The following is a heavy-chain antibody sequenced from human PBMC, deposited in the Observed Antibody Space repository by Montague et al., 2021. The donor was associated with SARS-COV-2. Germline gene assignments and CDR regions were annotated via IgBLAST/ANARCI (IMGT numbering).Heavy chain of an antibody. D-gene: IGHD5-12*01. CDR2: IYYSGST. V-gene: IGHV4-39*01. CDR3: ARHGPPGYGPFDS. Sequence: SETLSLTCSVSGDSISSSSYFWGWIRQPPGKGLEWIGSIYYSGSTFYNPSLKSRVTLSVDTSKKQFSLKLTSVTAEDTALYFCARHGPPGYGPFDSWGQGTLVAVSS. CDR1: GDSISSSSYF. J-gene: IGHJ4*02.